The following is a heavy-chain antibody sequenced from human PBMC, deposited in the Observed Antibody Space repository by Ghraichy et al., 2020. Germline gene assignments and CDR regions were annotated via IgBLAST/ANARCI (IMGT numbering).Heavy chain of an antibody. CDR3: ATAFNEPRDFWSGYRYGTTTKGLNLWLDDAFDI. D-gene: IGHD3-3*01. CDR2: ISGSGGST. J-gene: IGHJ3*02. CDR1: GFTFSSYA. Sequence: GGSLRLSCAASGFTFSSYAMSWVRQAPGKGLEWVSAISGSGGSTYYADSVKGRFTISRDNSKNTLYLQMNSLRAEDTAVYYCATAFNEPRDFWSGYRYGTTTKGLNLWLDDAFDICGQGTMVTVSS. V-gene: IGHV3-23*01.